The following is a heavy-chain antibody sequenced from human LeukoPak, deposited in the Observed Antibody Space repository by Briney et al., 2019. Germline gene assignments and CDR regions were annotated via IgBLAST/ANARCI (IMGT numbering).Heavy chain of an antibody. D-gene: IGHD6-13*01. J-gene: IGHJ6*03. Sequence: SETLSLTCAVYGGSFSVYYWSWIRQPPGKGLGWIGEINHSGSTNYNPSLKSRVTISVDTSKNQFSLKLSSVTAADTAVYYCARGLGQQLVYYMYVWGKGTTVTVS. V-gene: IGHV4-34*01. CDR3: ARGLGQQLVYYMYV. CDR1: GGSFSVYY. CDR2: INHSGST.